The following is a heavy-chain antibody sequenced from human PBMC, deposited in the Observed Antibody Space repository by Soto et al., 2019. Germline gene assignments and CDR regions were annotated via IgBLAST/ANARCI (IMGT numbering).Heavy chain of an antibody. J-gene: IGHJ6*02. CDR1: GGSISSGDYY. CDR3: ARGLRGSVDV. D-gene: IGHD3-10*01. Sequence: SETLSLTCTVSGGSISSGDYYWSWIRQPPGKGLEWIGYIYSSGSTYYNPSLKSRVTISIDTPKNQFSLKVTSVTAADTAVYYCARGLRGSVDVWGQGTTVTVSS. V-gene: IGHV4-30-4*01. CDR2: IYSSGST.